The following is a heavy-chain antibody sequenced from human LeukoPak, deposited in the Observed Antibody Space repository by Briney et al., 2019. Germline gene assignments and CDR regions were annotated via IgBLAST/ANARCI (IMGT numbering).Heavy chain of an antibody. V-gene: IGHV6-1*01. D-gene: IGHD2-2*01. CDR1: VDSVSITTAA. CDR3: ARGSPNLGFCSSTSCYYGMDV. Sequence: SQTLLLTCAISVDSVSITTAASNWIRQSPSRGIEWLGRTFYRSKWYNDYAVSVKSRITINPATSKNQFSLQMNSVIPDDTAVYYCARGSPNLGFCSSTSCYYGMDVWGQGTTVTVSS. CDR2: TFYRSKWYN. J-gene: IGHJ6*02.